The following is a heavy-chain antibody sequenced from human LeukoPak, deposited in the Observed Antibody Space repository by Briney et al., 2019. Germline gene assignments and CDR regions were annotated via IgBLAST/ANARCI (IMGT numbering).Heavy chain of an antibody. J-gene: IGHJ4*02. D-gene: IGHD5-24*01. Sequence: GGSLRLSCAASGFTFSSYWMNWVRQAPGKGLEWVAIIKQDGSEQYYVDSVKGRFTISRDNSKNTLYLQMNSLRAEDTAVYYCARAREMATYLDYWGQGTLVTVSS. CDR1: GFTFSSYW. V-gene: IGHV3-7*01. CDR2: IKQDGSEQ. CDR3: ARAREMATYLDY.